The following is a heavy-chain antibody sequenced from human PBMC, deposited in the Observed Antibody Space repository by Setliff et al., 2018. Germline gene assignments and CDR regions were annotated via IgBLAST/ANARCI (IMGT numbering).Heavy chain of an antibody. CDR1: GGTFSSYG. CDR3: ARVRDCSGGICHRGFHHYMDV. CDR2: IIPMFGTT. V-gene: IGHV1-69*13. D-gene: IGHD2-15*01. J-gene: IGHJ6*03. Sequence: SVKVSCKASGGTFSSYGISWVRQAPGQGLEWMGGIIPMFGTTNYARRFRGRVTITADESTTTAYLELSSLRSDDTAVYYCARVRDCSGGICHRGFHHYMDVWGKGTTVTSP.